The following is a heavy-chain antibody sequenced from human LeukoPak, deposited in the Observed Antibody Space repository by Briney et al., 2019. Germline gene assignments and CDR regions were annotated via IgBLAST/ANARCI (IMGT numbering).Heavy chain of an antibody. CDR3: ARGPIAAAGDY. Sequence: GASVKVSCKASGYTFTIYGITWVRQGPGQGLEWMGWINANNGNTNYAQNLQGRVTITRDTSTSTAYMEVRSLRSDDTAVYYCARGPIAAAGDYWGQGTLVTVSS. CDR1: GYTFTIYG. J-gene: IGHJ4*02. D-gene: IGHD6-13*01. CDR2: INANNGNT. V-gene: IGHV1-18*01.